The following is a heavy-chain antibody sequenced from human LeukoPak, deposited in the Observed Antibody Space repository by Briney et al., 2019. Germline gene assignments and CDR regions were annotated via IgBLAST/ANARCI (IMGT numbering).Heavy chain of an antibody. Sequence: SETLPLTCAVYGGSFSGYYWSWIRQPPGKGLEWIGEINHSGSTNYIPSLKSRVIISVDTSKNQFSLRLSSVTAADTAVYYCARGLVGSTRGLIDYWGQGTLVTVSS. CDR3: ARGLVGSTRGLIDY. D-gene: IGHD1-26*01. V-gene: IGHV4-34*01. CDR1: GGSFSGYY. CDR2: INHSGST. J-gene: IGHJ4*02.